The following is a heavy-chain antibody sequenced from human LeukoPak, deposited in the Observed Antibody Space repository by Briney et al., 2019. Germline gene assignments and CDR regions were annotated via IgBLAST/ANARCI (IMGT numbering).Heavy chain of an antibody. D-gene: IGHD1-26*01. CDR3: AKDRFASGDFDY. CDR1: GFTFGSYA. J-gene: IGHJ4*02. V-gene: IGHV3-23*01. CDR2: ISGSGGST. Sequence: GASLRLSCAASGFTFGSYAMSWVRQAPGKGLEWVSAISGSGGSTYYADSVKGRFTISRDNSKNTLYLQMNSLRAEDTAVYYCAKDRFASGDFDYWGQGTLVTVSS.